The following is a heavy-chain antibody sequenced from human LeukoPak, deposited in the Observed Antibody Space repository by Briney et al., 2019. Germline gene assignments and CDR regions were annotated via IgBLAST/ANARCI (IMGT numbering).Heavy chain of an antibody. CDR2: INHSGST. CDR1: GFTFSDYY. D-gene: IGHD3-3*01. Sequence: LRLSCAASGFTFSDYYMSWIRQPPGKGLEWIGEINHSGSTNYNPSLKSRVTISLDTSKSQFSLKVRYVTAADTAVYYCARGLNDSWTGENYWGQGTLVTVSS. J-gene: IGHJ4*02. V-gene: IGHV4-34*01. CDR3: ARGLNDSWTGENY.